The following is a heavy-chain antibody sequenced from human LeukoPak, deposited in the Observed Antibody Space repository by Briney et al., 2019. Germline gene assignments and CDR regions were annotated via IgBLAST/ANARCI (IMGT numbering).Heavy chain of an antibody. D-gene: IGHD3-10*01. V-gene: IGHV3-30*03. CDR3: ARVERYYGSGSYLDV. J-gene: IGHJ6*02. Sequence: PGRSLRLSCAASGFTFSSYGMHWVRQAPGKGLEWVTVISYDGSNKYYADSVKGRFTISRDNSKNTLYLQMNSLRAEDTAVYYCARVERYYGSGSYLDVWGQGTTVTVSS. CDR1: GFTFSSYG. CDR2: ISYDGSNK.